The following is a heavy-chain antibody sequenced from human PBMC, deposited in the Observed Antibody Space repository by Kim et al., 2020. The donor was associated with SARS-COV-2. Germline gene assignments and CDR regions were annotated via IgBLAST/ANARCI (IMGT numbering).Heavy chain of an antibody. CDR1: GFAFSRYW. D-gene: IGHD2-15*01. CDR2: IDSDGTIT. V-gene: IGHV3-74*01. CDR3: MRDYIQPGVL. Sequence: GGSLRLSCAASGFAFSRYWMHWVRQVPGEGLVWVSQIDSDGTITTYADAVEGRFTISRDNAKNTLYRQMSSLRVEDTAMYYCMRDYIQPGVLWGQVTMVT. J-gene: IGHJ3*01.